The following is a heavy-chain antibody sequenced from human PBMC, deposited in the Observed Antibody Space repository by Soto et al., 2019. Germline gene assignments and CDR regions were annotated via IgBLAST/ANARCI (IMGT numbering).Heavy chain of an antibody. D-gene: IGHD1-26*01. CDR3: ARVMYSGSYAAGFDY. Sequence: GSLRLSCAASGFTFSSYSMNWVRQAPGKGLEWVSSISSSSSYIYYADSVKGRFTISRDNAKNSLYLQMNSLRAEDTAVYYCARVMYSGSYAAGFDYWGQGTLVTVSS. V-gene: IGHV3-21*01. J-gene: IGHJ4*02. CDR1: GFTFSSYS. CDR2: ISSSSSYI.